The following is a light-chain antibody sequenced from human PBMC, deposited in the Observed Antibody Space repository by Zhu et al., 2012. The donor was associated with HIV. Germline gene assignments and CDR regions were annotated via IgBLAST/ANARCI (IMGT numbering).Light chain of an antibody. CDR2: SAS. CDR1: QSVSSTY. J-gene: IGKJ2*01. CDR3: QQYDSSPYT. Sequence: EIVLTQSPGTLSLSPGERATLSCRASQSVSSTYLAWYQQKPGLAPRLLIYSASSRATGIPDRFSGSGSGTDFTLTISRLEPEDFAVYYCQQYDSSPYTFGQGTKLEIK. V-gene: IGKV3-20*01.